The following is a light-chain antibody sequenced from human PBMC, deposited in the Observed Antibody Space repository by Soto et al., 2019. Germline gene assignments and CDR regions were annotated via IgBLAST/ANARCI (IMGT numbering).Light chain of an antibody. J-gene: IGKJ1*01. V-gene: IGKV1-17*01. Sequence: QSSLYLRASEGEKIIITSRASQGIRTDLGWYQQKPGKAPKRLIYSASSLQSGVPSRFSGSGSGTEFTLSVCGLQPEDYALYCCLLHNSYPRPFGEGTKVDIK. CDR1: QGIRTD. CDR2: SAS. CDR3: LLHNSYPRP.